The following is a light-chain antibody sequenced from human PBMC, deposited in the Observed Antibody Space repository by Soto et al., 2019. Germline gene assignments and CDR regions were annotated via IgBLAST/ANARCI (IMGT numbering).Light chain of an antibody. V-gene: IGLV2-14*01. CDR3: SSYTSNSTLVV. J-gene: IGLJ2*01. CDR1: SSDVGGYNY. Sequence: QSALTQPASVSGSPGQSITISCTGTSSDVGGYNYVSWYQQHPGKAPKLMIYEVSNRPSGVSTRFSGSKSGNTASLTISGLQAEDEADYYCSSYTSNSTLVVFGGGPKLTVL. CDR2: EVS.